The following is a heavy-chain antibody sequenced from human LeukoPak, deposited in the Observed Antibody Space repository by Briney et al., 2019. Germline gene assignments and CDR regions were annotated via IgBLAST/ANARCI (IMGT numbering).Heavy chain of an antibody. J-gene: IGHJ6*03. Sequence: GASVKVSYKASGYTFTSYGISWVRQAPGQGLEWMGWISAYNGNTNYAQKLQGRVTMTTDTSTSTAYMELRSLRSDDTAVYYCARDKSSSWYESYYYYYMDVWGKGTTVTVSS. V-gene: IGHV1-18*01. CDR1: GYTFTSYG. CDR2: ISAYNGNT. D-gene: IGHD6-13*01. CDR3: ARDKSSSWYESYYYYYMDV.